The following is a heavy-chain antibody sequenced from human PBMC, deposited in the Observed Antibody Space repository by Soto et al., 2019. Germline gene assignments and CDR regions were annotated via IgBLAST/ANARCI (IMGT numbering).Heavy chain of an antibody. J-gene: IGHJ5*02. CDR2: IYYSGST. D-gene: IGHD3-3*02. V-gene: IGHV4-39*01. Sequence: PSETLXLTCTVSGGXISSSSYYWGWIRQPPGKGLEWIGSIYYSGSTYYNPSLKSRVTISVDTSKNQFSLKLSSVTAADTAVYYCASPKIAFYNWFDPWGQGTLVTVSS. CDR1: GGXISSSSYY. CDR3: ASPKIAFYNWFDP.